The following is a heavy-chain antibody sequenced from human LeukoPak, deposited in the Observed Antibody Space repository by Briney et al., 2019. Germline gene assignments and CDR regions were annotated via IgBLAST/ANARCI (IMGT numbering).Heavy chain of an antibody. D-gene: IGHD4-11*01. J-gene: IGHJ4*02. Sequence: PSETLSLTCAVYGGSFSGYYWSWIRQPPGKGLEWIGEINHSGSTNYNPSLKSRVTISVDTSKNQFSLKLSSVTAADTAVYYRARMGKDYSHRLYYFDYWGQGTLVTVSS. CDR3: ARMGKDYSHRLYYFDY. V-gene: IGHV4-34*01. CDR1: GGSFSGYY. CDR2: INHSGST.